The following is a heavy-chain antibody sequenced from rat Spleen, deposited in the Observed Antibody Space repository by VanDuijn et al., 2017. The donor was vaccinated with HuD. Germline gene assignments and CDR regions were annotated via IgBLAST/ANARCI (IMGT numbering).Heavy chain of an antibody. J-gene: IGHJ2*01. CDR2: ISFDGSST. V-gene: IGHV5-29*01. CDR1: GFTFSNYG. D-gene: IGHD1-2*01. Sequence: EVQLVESGGGLVQPGRSLKLSCAASGFTFSNYGMAWVRQAPTKGLEWVATISFDGSSTYYRDSVKGRFTISRYNAKSTLYLQMDSLRSEDTATYYCARHRPVRSFYYYSSYNYWGQGVMVTVSS. CDR3: ARHRPVRSFYYYSSYNY.